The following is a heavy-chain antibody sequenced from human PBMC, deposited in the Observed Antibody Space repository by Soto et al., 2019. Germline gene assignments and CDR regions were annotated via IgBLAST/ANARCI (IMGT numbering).Heavy chain of an antibody. D-gene: IGHD3-22*01. V-gene: IGHV1-3*01. J-gene: IGHJ4*02. CDR1: GITFSTYA. Sequence: GASVKVSCKASGITFSTYAIHWVRQAPGQRLEWMGWINAGNGNTKYSQKFQERVTITRDMSTSTAYMELSSLRSDDTAVYYCAAYYNDRLGYWGQGTLVTVSS. CDR3: AAYYNDRLGY. CDR2: INAGNGNT.